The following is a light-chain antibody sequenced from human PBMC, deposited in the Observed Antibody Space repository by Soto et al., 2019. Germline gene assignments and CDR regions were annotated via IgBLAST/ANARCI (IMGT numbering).Light chain of an antibody. J-gene: IGLJ1*01. V-gene: IGLV2-11*01. CDR1: SNDVGGYHY. Sequence: QAVLTQPRSVSGSPGQSVTISCTGTSNDVGGYHYVSWYQHHPGKAPKLVIFDVNRRPSGVPHRFSGSKSDNTASLTISGLQAEDVDDYYCRSYLRSYLYVFGTGTKVTAL. CDR2: DVN. CDR3: RSYLRSYLYV.